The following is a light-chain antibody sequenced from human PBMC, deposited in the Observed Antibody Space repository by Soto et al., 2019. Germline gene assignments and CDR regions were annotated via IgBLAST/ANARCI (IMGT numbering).Light chain of an antibody. CDR3: QQRSNWPWT. Sequence: EIVLTKSPATLSLSPGERATLSCRASQSVSSYLAWYQQKPGQAPRLLIYDASNRATGIPARFSGSGSVTDFTLTISTLEPEDLAVYYCQQRSNWPWTFGQGTKVEIK. CDR1: QSVSSY. J-gene: IGKJ1*01. CDR2: DAS. V-gene: IGKV3-11*01.